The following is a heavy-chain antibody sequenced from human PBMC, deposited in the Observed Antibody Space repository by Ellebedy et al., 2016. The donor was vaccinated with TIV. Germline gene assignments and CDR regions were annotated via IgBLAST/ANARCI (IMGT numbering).Heavy chain of an antibody. J-gene: IGHJ4*02. CDR3: ASRSRWP. V-gene: IGHV1-2*02. Sequence: AASVKVSCKASVSIFTAYYIHSLRPAPGQGLEWMGWINPNSGGTNYAQKFQGRVTMTRNTSISTVYMELSRLRSDDTAVYYCASRSRWPWGQGTLVTVSS. CDR2: INPNSGGT. D-gene: IGHD4-23*01. CDR1: VSIFTAYY.